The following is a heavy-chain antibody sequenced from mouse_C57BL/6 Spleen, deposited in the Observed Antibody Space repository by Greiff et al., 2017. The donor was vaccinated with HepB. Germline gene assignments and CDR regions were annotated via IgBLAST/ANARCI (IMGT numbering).Heavy chain of an antibody. CDR1: GYTFTSYW. Sequence: QVQLQHPGAELVRPGSSVKLSCKASGYTFTSYWMHWVKQRPIQGLEWIGNIDPSDSETHYNQKFKDKATLTVDKSSSTAYMQLSSLTSEDSAVYYCARDYYYGSSYWYFDVWGTGTTVTVSS. D-gene: IGHD1-1*01. V-gene: IGHV1-52*01. CDR3: ARDYYYGSSYWYFDV. J-gene: IGHJ1*03. CDR2: IDPSDSET.